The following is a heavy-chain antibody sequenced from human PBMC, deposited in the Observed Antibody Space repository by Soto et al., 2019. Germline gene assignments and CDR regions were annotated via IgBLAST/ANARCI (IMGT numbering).Heavy chain of an antibody. CDR3: ARDEWSSDYYYYYGMDV. CDR1: GYTFTVYH. Sequence: SVEVTCKDSGYTFTVYHMRCVRQAPGQGLEWMGWINPNSGGTNYAQKFQGRVTMSRDTSISTAYMELSRLRSDDTAVYYCARDEWSSDYYYYYGMDVWGQGTTVTVSS. CDR2: INPNSGGT. D-gene: IGHD3-3*01. V-gene: IGHV1-2*02. J-gene: IGHJ6*02.